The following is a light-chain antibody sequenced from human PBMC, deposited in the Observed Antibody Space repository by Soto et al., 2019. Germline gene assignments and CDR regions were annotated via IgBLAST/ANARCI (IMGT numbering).Light chain of an antibody. V-gene: IGKV3-11*01. CDR3: QQRSSWPPIT. CDR2: DAS. Sequence: IVLPHSPSTLPLSPGERATLSCSASQYISSDLAWYQHKPGQAPRLLIYDASDRATGIPARFSGSGSGTDFTLTISDLEPEDFAIYYCQQRSSWPPITFGQGTRLEIK. CDR1: QYISSD. J-gene: IGKJ5*01.